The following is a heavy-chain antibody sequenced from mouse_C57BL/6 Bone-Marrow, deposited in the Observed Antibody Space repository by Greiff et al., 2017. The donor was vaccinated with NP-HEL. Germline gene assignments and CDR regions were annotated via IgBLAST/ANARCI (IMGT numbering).Heavy chain of an antibody. CDR2: IYPSDSET. D-gene: IGHD2-3*01. V-gene: IGHV1-61*01. Sequence: QVQLQQPGAELVRPGSSVKLSCKASGYTFTSYWMDWVKQRPGQGLEWIGNIYPSDSETHYNQKFKDKATLTVDKSSSTAYMQLSSLTSEASAVYYCARGGWLLRGYYAMDYWGQGTSVTVSS. CDR1: GYTFTSYW. CDR3: ARGGWLLRGYYAMDY. J-gene: IGHJ4*01.